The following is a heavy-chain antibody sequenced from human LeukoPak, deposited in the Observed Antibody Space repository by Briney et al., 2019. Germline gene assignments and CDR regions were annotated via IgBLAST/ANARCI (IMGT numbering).Heavy chain of an antibody. D-gene: IGHD4-17*01. J-gene: IGHJ4*02. Sequence: GGSLRLSCAASGFTFSAYSMSWVRQAPGKGLEWVSYISGSSSTIFYADSVKGRFTISRDNAKNSLYLQMNSLRAEDTAVYYCARTYGDYWGEGTLVTVSS. CDR2: ISGSSSTI. CDR1: GFTFSAYS. CDR3: ARTYGDY. V-gene: IGHV3-48*04.